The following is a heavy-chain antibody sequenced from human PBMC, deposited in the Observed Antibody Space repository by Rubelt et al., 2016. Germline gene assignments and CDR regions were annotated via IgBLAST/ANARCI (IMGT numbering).Heavy chain of an antibody. CDR3: ARDMLSIAARRDY. V-gene: IGHV3-21*01. D-gene: IGHD6-6*01. CDR2: ISSSSSYI. J-gene: IGHJ4*02. Sequence: RLEWVSSISSSSSYIYYADSVKGRFTISRDNAKNSLYLQMNSLRAEDTAVYYCARDMLSIAARRDYWGQGTLVTVSS.